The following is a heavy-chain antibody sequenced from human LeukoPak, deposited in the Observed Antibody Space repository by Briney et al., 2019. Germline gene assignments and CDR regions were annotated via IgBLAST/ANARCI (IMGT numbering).Heavy chain of an antibody. J-gene: IGHJ6*03. CDR1: GYSISSYY. D-gene: IGHD2-2*01. V-gene: IGHV4-59*01. Sequence: SETLSLTCTVSGYSISSYYWSWIRQPPGKGLEWIGYIYYSGSTNYNPSLKSRVTISVDTSKNQFSLKLSSVTAADTAVYYCARGLPAATDYYYYYMDVWGKGTTVTVSS. CDR3: ARGLPAATDYYYYYMDV. CDR2: IYYSGST.